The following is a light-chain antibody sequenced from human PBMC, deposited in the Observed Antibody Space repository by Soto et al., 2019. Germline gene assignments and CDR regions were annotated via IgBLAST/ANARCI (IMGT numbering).Light chain of an antibody. Sequence: QSVLTQPASVSGSPGQSITISCTGTSSDVGSYNLVSWYQQHPGKAPKLMIYEGSKRPSGVSNRFSGSKSGNTASLTISGLQAEVVDYYCCSPYPHSSPAVFGTGTKVTVL. CDR1: SSDVGSYNL. CDR2: EGS. CDR3: SPYPHSSPAV. V-gene: IGLV2-14*02. J-gene: IGLJ1*01.